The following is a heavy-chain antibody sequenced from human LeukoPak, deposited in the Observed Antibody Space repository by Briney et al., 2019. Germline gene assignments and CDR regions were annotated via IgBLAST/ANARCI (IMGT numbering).Heavy chain of an antibody. CDR1: GYTLTGYY. V-gene: IGHV1-2*02. CDR3: ARTGPVLSYCGGDCYHYYYYGMDV. Sequence: ASVKVSCKASGYTLTGYYMHWVRQAPGQGLEWMGWINPNSGGTNYAQKFQGRVTMTRDTSISTAYMELSRLRSDDTAVYYCARTGPVLSYCGGDCYHYYYYGMDVWGQGTTVTVSS. J-gene: IGHJ6*02. CDR2: INPNSGGT. D-gene: IGHD2-21*02.